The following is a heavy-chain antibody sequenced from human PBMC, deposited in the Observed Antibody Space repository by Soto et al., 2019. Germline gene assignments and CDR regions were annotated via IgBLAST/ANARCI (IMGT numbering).Heavy chain of an antibody. D-gene: IGHD1-26*01. CDR1: GGTFSSYA. Sequence: QVPLVQSGAEVKKPGSSVKVSCKASGGTFSSYAISWVRQAPGQGLEWVGGIIPIFGTANYAQKFQGRVTIIADESTSTAYMELSSLRSEDTAVYYCARPGGRGDYYYGMDVWGQGTTVTVSS. CDR2: IIPIFGTA. CDR3: ARPGGRGDYYYGMDV. V-gene: IGHV1-69*12. J-gene: IGHJ6*02.